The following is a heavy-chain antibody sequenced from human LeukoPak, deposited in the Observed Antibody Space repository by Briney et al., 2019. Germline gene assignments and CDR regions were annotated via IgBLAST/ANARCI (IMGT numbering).Heavy chain of an antibody. D-gene: IGHD5-12*01. V-gene: IGHV3-13*04. J-gene: IGHJ4*02. CDR1: GFTFSGYD. Sequence: GGSLRLSCAASGFTFSGYDMHWVRQPTGKGLEWVSAIGTAGDTYYPGSVKGRFTISRENAKNSLYLQMNSLRAGDTAVYYCVRGTGYSAYDYDFDYWGQGTLVTVSS. CDR3: VRGTGYSAYDYDFDY. CDR2: IGTAGDT.